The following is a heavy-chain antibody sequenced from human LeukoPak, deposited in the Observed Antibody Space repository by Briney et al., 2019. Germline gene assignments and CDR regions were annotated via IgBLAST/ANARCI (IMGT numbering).Heavy chain of an antibody. V-gene: IGHV4-61*02. J-gene: IGHJ4*02. CDR1: WGSINRVSYY. CDR2: IYTRGTT. Sequence: SETLSLTCTVSWGSINRVSYYRGWLRQPARTGLEWIGRIYTRGTTNYTPPLTSTAPLSVDTSKNQLSRKLSSVTAADPAVYYCAREGNGPDVWGSYPPWYFVSWGQGTLVTVSS. D-gene: IGHD3-16*02. CDR3: AREGNGPDVWGSYPPWYFVS.